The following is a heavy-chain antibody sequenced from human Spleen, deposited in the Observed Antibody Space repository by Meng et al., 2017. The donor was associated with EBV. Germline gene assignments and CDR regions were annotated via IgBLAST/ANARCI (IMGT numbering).Heavy chain of an antibody. Sequence: QVPTHDSGPRLSTPAVTQTLTFNGTDGSISSSRGCSGVRQPPEKGLEWIGEIYHSGSTNYNPSLKTRITILVDKSKNQFSLKLSSVTAADTAVYYCVSENPEYGGAFDVWGQGTMVTVSS. CDR3: VSENPEYGGAFDV. J-gene: IGHJ3*01. V-gene: IGHV4-4*02. D-gene: IGHD4-23*01. CDR2: IYHSGST. CDR1: DGSISSSRG.